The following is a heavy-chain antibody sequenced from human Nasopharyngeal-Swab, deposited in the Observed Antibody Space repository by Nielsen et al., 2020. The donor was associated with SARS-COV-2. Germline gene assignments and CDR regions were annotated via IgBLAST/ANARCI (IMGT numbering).Heavy chain of an antibody. V-gene: IGHV1-69*13. CDR2: IIPIFGTA. CDR3: ARRPYSSSPGDYYYGMDV. CDR1: GGTFSSYA. D-gene: IGHD6-6*01. J-gene: IGHJ6*02. Sequence: SVKVSCKASGGTFSSYAISWVRQAPGQGLEWMGGIIPIFGTANYAQKFQGRVTITADESTSTAYMELSSLRSEDTAVYYCARRPYSSSPGDYYYGMDVWGQGTTVTV.